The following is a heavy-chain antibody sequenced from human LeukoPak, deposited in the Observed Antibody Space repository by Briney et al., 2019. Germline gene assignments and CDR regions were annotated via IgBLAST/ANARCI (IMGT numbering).Heavy chain of an antibody. CDR2: IISAGDNI. J-gene: IGHJ4*02. Sequence: GGSLRLSCVASGFTFSDYFMSWIRQAPGKGLEWLSFIISAGDNIYYADSVKGRFTISRDNAKKPLYLQMNSLRAEDTAVYYCARGWLQLWLRTTPDYWGQGTLVTVSS. CDR1: GFTFSDYF. D-gene: IGHD5-18*01. V-gene: IGHV3-11*04. CDR3: ARGWLQLWLRTTPDY.